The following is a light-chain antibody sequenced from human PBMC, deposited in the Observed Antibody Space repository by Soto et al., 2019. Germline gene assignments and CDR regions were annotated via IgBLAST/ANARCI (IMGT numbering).Light chain of an antibody. J-gene: IGKJ2*01. CDR2: AAS. CDR3: QQSYSTPPS. V-gene: IGKV1-39*01. Sequence: DIQMTQSPSSLSASVGDRVTITCRASQSISSYLNWYQQKPGKAPKLLIYAASSLQSGVPSRFSGSGSGTDHTLTISSLQPEDFATYYCQQSYSTPPSFGQGTKLEIK. CDR1: QSISSY.